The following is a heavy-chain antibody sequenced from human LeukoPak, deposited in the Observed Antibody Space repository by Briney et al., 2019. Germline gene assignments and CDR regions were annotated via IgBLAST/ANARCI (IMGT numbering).Heavy chain of an antibody. D-gene: IGHD1-26*01. CDR1: GYTFTGYY. J-gene: IGHJ6*03. V-gene: IGHV1-2*06. CDR3: ARGSGGSRGVRYYYYYYMDV. Sequence: ASVKVSCKASGYTFTGYYMHWVRQAPGQGLEWMGRINPNSGGTNYAQKFQGRVTITRDTSISTDYMELSRLRSDDTAVYYCARGSGGSRGVRYYYYYYMDVWGKGTTVTVSS. CDR2: INPNSGGT.